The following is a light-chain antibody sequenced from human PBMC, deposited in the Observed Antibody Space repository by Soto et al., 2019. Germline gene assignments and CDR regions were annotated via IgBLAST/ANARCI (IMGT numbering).Light chain of an antibody. CDR3: ISYKTDDTFV. V-gene: IGLV2-14*01. Sequence: QSVLTQPASVSGSPGQSITISCAGTRSDIGASNSVSWYQHLPGRSPTLIIYEATNRPSGVSERFSGSKAGDTASLTISGLQAYDESEYFCISYKTDDTFVFGGGTKLTVL. J-gene: IGLJ1*01. CDR2: EAT. CDR1: RSDIGASNS.